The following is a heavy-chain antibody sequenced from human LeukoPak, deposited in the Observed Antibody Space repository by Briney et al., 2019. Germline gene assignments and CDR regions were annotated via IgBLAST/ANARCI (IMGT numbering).Heavy chain of an antibody. CDR2: IYYSGNT. J-gene: IGHJ4*02. Sequence: SETLSLTCAVSGGSISSYYWSWIRQPPGKGLEWIGYIYYSGNTNYNPSLKSRVTISVDTSKNLFSLKLSSVTAADTAVYYCARAKIRDAAAGSFDYWGQGTLVTVSS. D-gene: IGHD6-13*01. CDR1: GGSISSYY. V-gene: IGHV4-59*01. CDR3: ARAKIRDAAAGSFDY.